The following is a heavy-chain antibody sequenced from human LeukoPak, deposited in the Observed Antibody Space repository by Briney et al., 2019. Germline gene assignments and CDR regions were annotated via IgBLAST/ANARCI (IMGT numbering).Heavy chain of an antibody. V-gene: IGHV4-59*01. CDR1: GGSISSYY. D-gene: IGHD3-22*01. CDR3: ARESYDSSGYYLDY. Sequence: PSETLSLTCTVSGGSISSYYWSWIRQPPGKGLKWIGYIYYSGSTNYNPSLKSRVTISVDTSKNQFSLKLSSVTAADTAVYYCARESYDSSGYYLDYWGQGTLVTVSS. J-gene: IGHJ4*02. CDR2: IYYSGST.